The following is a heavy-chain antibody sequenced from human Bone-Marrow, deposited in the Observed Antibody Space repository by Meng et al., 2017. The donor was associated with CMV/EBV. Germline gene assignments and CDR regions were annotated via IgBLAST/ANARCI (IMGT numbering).Heavy chain of an antibody. CDR1: GFTFSSYS. V-gene: IGHV3-21*01. CDR2: ISSSSSYI. Sequence: GESLKISCAASGFTFSSYSMNWVRQALGKGLEWVSSISSSSSYIYYADSVKGRFTISRDNAKNSLYLQMNSLRAEDTAVYYCARASGSYWYFDLWGRGTLVTVSS. D-gene: IGHD1-26*01. J-gene: IGHJ2*01. CDR3: ARASGSYWYFDL.